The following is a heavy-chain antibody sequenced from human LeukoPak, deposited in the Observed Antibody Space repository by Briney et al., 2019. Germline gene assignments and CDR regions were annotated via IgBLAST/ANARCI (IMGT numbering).Heavy chain of an antibody. CDR2: ISSSSSYI. D-gene: IGHD6-6*01. J-gene: IGHJ5*02. CDR3: ARLIRGVAAPINWFDP. V-gene: IGHV3-21*01. CDR1: GFTFSSYS. Sequence: GGSLRLSCAASGFTFSSYSMNWVRQAPGKGLEWVSSISSSSSYIYYADSVKGRFTISRDNAKNSLYLQINSLRAEDTAVYYCARLIRGVAAPINWFDPWGQGTLVTVSS.